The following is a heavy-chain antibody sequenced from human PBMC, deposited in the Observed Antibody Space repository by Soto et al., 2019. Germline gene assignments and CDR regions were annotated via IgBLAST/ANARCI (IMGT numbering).Heavy chain of an antibody. Sequence: GASAKVSCKASGYTFTSYGISWVGQAPGQGLEWMGWISAYNGNTNYEQKLQGRVTMTTDTYTSTAYMALRSLRSDDTAVYYCARHKYLNDLWEEGSYTWSDPWG. D-gene: IGHD3-3*01. CDR1: GYTFTSYG. V-gene: IGHV1-18*01. CDR3: ARHKYLNDLWEEGSYTWSDP. CDR2: ISAYNGNT. J-gene: IGHJ5*02.